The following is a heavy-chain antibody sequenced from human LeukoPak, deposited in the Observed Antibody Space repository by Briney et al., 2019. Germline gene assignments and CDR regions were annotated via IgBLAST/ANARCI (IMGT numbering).Heavy chain of an antibody. V-gene: IGHV3-7*03. CDR2: INPDGSEK. J-gene: IGHJ4*02. Sequence: GGSLRLSCAASGFTFSSYSMNWVRQAPGRGLERVAIINPDGSEKYYLESLKGRITISRDNAENSVHLQMNSLKAEDTAIYYCARDRAYSAFDYWGQGTLVTVSS. D-gene: IGHD1-26*01. CDR1: GFTFSSYS. CDR3: ARDRAYSAFDY.